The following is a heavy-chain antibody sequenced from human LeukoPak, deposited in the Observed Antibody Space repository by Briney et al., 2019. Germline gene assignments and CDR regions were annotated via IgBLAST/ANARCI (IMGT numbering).Heavy chain of an antibody. CDR2: IIPILGIA. V-gene: IGHV1-69*02. CDR3: ASTYYYDSSGYYRYDY. D-gene: IGHD3-22*01. CDR1: GGTFSSYT. J-gene: IGHJ4*02. Sequence: SVNGSCKASGGTFSSYTISWVRQAPGQGLEWMGRIIPILGIANYAQKFQGRVTITADKSTSTAYMELSSLRSEDTAVYYCASTYYYDSSGYYRYDYWGQGTLVTVSS.